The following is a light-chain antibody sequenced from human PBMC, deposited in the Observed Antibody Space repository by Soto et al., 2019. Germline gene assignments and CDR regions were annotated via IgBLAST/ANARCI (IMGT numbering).Light chain of an antibody. V-gene: IGKV3-20*01. CDR3: QHYGSTPPMYT. J-gene: IGKJ2*01. CDR2: GAS. CDR1: QSVNSNY. Sequence: EIVLTQSPGTLSLSPGERATLSCRASQSVNSNYLAWYQQKPGQAPRLLIYGASISATGIPARFSGSGSGTDFTLTISRLEPEDFALYYYQHYGSTPPMYTFGQGTRVDIK.